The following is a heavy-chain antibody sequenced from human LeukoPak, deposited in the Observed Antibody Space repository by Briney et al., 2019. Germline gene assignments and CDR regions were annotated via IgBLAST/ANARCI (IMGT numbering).Heavy chain of an antibody. CDR3: ARTTSGLSHGAFDT. CDR2: INPYNGKT. Sequence: ASVKVSCEASGYTFTSYSITWVRQAPGQGLEWMGWINPYNGKTNYAQKFQGRVTMTTDTSTNTVYMELTSLTSDDTAVYYCARTTSGLSHGAFDTWGQGTMVTVSS. V-gene: IGHV1-18*01. D-gene: IGHD1-14*01. J-gene: IGHJ3*02. CDR1: GYTFTSYS.